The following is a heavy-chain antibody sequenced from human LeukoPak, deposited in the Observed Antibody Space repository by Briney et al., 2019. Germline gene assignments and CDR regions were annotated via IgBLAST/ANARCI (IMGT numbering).Heavy chain of an antibody. CDR1: GVSITNYY. J-gene: IGHJ4*02. V-gene: IGHV4-59*01. D-gene: IGHD3-10*01. CDR2: IYYSGST. CDR3: ASGVPYGPSYEFFDY. Sequence: SETLSLTCTVSGVSITNYYWSWIRQPPGKGLECIGYIYYSGSTNYNPSLKSRVTISLHTSKNQFSLKLNSVTAADTAVYYCASGVPYGPSYEFFDYWGQGTLVTVSS.